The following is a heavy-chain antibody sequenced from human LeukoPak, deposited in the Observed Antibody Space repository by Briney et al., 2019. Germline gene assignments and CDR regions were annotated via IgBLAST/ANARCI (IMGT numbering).Heavy chain of an antibody. D-gene: IGHD2-2*01. J-gene: IGHJ5*02. V-gene: IGHV5-51*01. CDR2: IYPGDSDT. CDR3: ARFDCSSTSCFGFDP. CDR1: GYSFTSYW. Sequence: GESLQISCKGSGYSFTSYWIGWVRQMPGKGLEWRGIIYPGDSDTRYSPSFQGQVTISADKSISTAYLQWSSLKASDTAMYYCARFDCSSTSCFGFDPWGQGTLVTVSS.